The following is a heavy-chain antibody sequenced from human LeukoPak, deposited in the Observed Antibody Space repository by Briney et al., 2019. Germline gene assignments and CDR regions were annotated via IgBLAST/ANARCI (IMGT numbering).Heavy chain of an antibody. V-gene: IGHV5-51*01. CDR1: GSIFTTYW. Sequence: GASLQISCQGSGSIFTTYWIGWVRQLPGKGLEWMGTIYPGDSDTTYSPSFQGQVTISADKSINTAYLQWSSLKASDTAMYYCARHYSSSSDFDYWGQGTLVTVSS. CDR2: IYPGDSDT. CDR3: ARHYSSSSDFDY. D-gene: IGHD6-6*01. J-gene: IGHJ4*02.